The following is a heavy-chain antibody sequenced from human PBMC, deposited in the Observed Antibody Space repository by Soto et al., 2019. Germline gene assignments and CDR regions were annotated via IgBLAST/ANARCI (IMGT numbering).Heavy chain of an antibody. Sequence: SDTRSLTCTVSGGSIISSSYYWGWIRQPPGKGLEWIGSIYYSGYTYYNPSLNSRVTISIDTSKNQFSLKLSSVTAADTAVYYCAIHHGPLYVGYYYDMDVWGQATTVT. CDR1: GGSIISSSYY. CDR2: IYYSGYT. J-gene: IGHJ6*02. CDR3: AIHHGPLYVGYYYDMDV. V-gene: IGHV4-39*01. D-gene: IGHD1-26*01.